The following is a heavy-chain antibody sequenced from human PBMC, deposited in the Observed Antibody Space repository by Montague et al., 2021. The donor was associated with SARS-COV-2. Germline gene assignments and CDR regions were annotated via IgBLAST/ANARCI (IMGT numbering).Heavy chain of an antibody. J-gene: IGHJ3*01. CDR3: ARATVVVYGKNAFDL. V-gene: IGHV4-4*02. D-gene: IGHD2-15*01. CDR1: GASISSSHW. CDR2: IYHTGST. Sequence: SETLSLTCAVSGASISSSHWWCWIRQPPGKGLEWMGEIYHTGSTNYNPFLKRRATISVDKYKNQFSLKLSSVTAADTAVYFCARATVVVYGKNAFDLWGQGTTVTVSS.